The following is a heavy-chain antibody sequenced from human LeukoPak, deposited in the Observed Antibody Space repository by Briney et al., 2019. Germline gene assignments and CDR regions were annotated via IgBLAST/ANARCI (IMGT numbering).Heavy chain of an antibody. CDR1: GLTFSSYG. CDR3: AKVPTYSSSWYPFYFDS. J-gene: IGHJ4*02. D-gene: IGHD6-13*01. CDR2: ISGSGGST. V-gene: IGHV3-23*01. Sequence: GGTLRLSCAASGLTFSSYGMSWVRQAPGKGLEWVSAISGSGGSTYYADSVKGRFTISRDNSKNTLYLQMNSLRAEDTAVYYCAKVPTYSSSWYPFYFDSWGQGTLVTVSS.